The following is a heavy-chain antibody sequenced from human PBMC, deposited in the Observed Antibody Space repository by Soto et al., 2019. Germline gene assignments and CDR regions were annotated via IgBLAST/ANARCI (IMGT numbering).Heavy chain of an antibody. CDR2: ISSSSSYI. CDR1: GFTFSSYS. D-gene: IGHD3-3*01. V-gene: IGHV3-21*01. CDR3: ARDRLVYYDFWSGTRNDAFDI. Sequence: GGSLRLSCAASGFTFSSYSMHWVRQAPGKGLEWVSSISSSSSYIYYADSVKGRFTISRDNAKNSLYLQMNSLRAEDTAVYYCARDRLVYYDFWSGTRNDAFDIWGQGTMVTVSS. J-gene: IGHJ3*02.